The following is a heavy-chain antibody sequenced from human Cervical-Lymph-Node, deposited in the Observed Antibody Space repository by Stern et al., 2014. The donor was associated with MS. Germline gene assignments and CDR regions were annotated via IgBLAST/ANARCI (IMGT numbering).Heavy chain of an antibody. D-gene: IGHD1-20*01. CDR1: GFSLSTSGMC. CDR3: ARNPIKYNWNDYYYYGMDV. V-gene: IGHV2-70*01. J-gene: IGHJ6*02. CDR2: LDWDDDK. Sequence: QVTLKESGPALVKPTQTLTLTCTFSGFSLSTSGMCVSWIRQPPGKALEWLALLDWDDDKYYSTSLKTRLTISKDTSKNQVVLTMTNMDPVDTATYYCARNPIKYNWNDYYYYGMDVWGQGTTVTVSS.